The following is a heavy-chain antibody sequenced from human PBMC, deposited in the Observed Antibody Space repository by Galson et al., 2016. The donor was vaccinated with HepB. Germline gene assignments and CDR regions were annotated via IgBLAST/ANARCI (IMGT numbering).Heavy chain of an antibody. CDR3: ARAPVTSTTCCYYFDY. D-gene: IGHD2-2*01. CDR2: IRHSGGST. Sequence: SLRLSCAASGFTFSNYAMSWVRQAPGKGLEWVSIRHSGGSTYYADSEKGRFAISKDHSKNPRYLQMNSLRAEDTAVYYCARAPVTSTTCCYYFDYWGQGTLVTVSS. V-gene: IGHV3-23*01. CDR1: GFTFSNYA. J-gene: IGHJ4*02.